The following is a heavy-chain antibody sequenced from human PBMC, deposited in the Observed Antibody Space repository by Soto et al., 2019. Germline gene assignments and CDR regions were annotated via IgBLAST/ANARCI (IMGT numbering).Heavy chain of an antibody. Sequence: PSETLSLTCAVYGGSFSGYYWSWIRQPPGKGLEWIGEINHSGSTNYNPSLKSRVTISVDTSKNQFSLKLSSVTAADTAVYYCARVDLLGWFAPWGQGPLVTVSS. D-gene: IGHD3-16*01. CDR3: ARVDLLGWFAP. V-gene: IGHV4-34*01. J-gene: IGHJ5*02. CDR1: GGSFSGYY. CDR2: INHSGST.